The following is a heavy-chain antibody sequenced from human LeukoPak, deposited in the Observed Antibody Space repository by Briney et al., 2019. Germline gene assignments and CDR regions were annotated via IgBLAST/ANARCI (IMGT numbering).Heavy chain of an antibody. D-gene: IGHD3-3*01. CDR3: ARDSAPFWSGYPYYYYYYMDV. Sequence: PSETLSLTCTVSGGSISSYYWSWIRQPAGKGLEWIGRIYTSGSTNYNPSLKCRVTMSVDTSKNQFSLKLSSVTAADTAVYYCARDSAPFWSGYPYYYYYYMDVWGKGTTVTVSS. V-gene: IGHV4-4*07. CDR2: IYTSGST. J-gene: IGHJ6*03. CDR1: GGSISSYY.